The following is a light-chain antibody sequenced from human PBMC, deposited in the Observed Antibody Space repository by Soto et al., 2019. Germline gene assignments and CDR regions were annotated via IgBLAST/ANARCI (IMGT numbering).Light chain of an antibody. CDR1: NSTIRTDT. J-gene: IGLJ1*01. CDR2: TNN. CDR3: YAWDASMGAYV. V-gene: IGLV1-44*01. Sequence: QAVLTQPPSASATPGRRVTISCSGSNSTIRTDTVNWYQQLQGTAPRLLIYTNNQQPSGFPHRFSASKTVTSASLPIGGRQSEDGADYYCYAWDASMGAYVFGTGTKVTVL.